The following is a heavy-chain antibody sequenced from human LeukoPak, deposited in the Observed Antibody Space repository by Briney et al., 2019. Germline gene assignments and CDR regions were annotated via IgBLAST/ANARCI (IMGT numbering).Heavy chain of an antibody. D-gene: IGHD3-22*01. CDR2: IYTSGST. Sequence: SETLSLTCTVSGGSISSYYWSWIRQPAGKGLQWIGRIYTSGSTNYNPSLKSRVTMSVDTSKNQFSLKLSSVAAADTAVYYCARGSYYDSSGMGFFAFDIWGQGTMVTVSS. CDR3: ARGSYYDSSGMGFFAFDI. V-gene: IGHV4-4*07. J-gene: IGHJ3*02. CDR1: GGSISSYY.